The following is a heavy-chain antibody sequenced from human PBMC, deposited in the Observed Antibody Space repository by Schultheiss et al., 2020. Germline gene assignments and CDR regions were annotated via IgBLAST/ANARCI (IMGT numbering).Heavy chain of an antibody. CDR3: ARGGVYCSGGSCYWLAWFDP. D-gene: IGHD2-15*01. CDR2: INPNSGGT. CDR1: GYTFTGYY. V-gene: IGHV1-2*04. J-gene: IGHJ5*02. Sequence: ASVKVSCKASGYTFTGYYMHWVRQAPGQGLEWMGWINPNSGGTNYAQKFQGWVTMTRDTSISTAYMELSRLRSDDTAVYYCARGGVYCSGGSCYWLAWFDPWGPGTLVTVPS.